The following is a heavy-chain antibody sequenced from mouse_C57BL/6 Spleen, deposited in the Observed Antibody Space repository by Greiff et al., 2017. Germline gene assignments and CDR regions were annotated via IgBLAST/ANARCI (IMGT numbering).Heavy chain of an antibody. J-gene: IGHJ3*01. V-gene: IGHV1-52*01. Sequence: QVQLQQPGAELVRPGSSVKLSCKASGYTFTSYWMHWVKQRPIQGLEWIGNIDPSDSETHYNQKFKDKATLTVDKSSSTAYMQLSSLTSEDSAVYYCARPNSSGTWCAYWGQGTLVTVSA. D-gene: IGHD3-2*02. CDR3: ARPNSSGTWCAY. CDR2: IDPSDSET. CDR1: GYTFTSYW.